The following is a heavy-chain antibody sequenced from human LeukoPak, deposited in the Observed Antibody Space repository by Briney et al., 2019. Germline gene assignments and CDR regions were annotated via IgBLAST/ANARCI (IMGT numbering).Heavy chain of an antibody. CDR3: TRGRYQFLGPNDS. D-gene: IGHD2/OR15-2a*01. CDR1: GFSLSDYG. CDR2: ITTNSAE. J-gene: IGHJ4*02. V-gene: IGHV3-48*02. Sequence: GGSLRLSCAASGFSLSDYGISWARQAPGKGLEWISYITTNSAEFYADSVRGRIAISRDNDKNSVYLQMNSLRDEDTAVYYCTRGRYQFLGPNDSWGQGSLVTVSS.